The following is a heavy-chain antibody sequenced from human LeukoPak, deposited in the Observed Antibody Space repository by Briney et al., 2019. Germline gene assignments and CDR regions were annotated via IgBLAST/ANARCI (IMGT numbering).Heavy chain of an antibody. Sequence: GGSLRLSCAASGFTFNNAWMSWVRQAPGKGLEWVARVKSKTDGGTTDYAAPVKGRFTISRDDSKNTLYLQMNSLKTEDAAVYYCTTYYYDSTSDFGYWGQGTLVTVSS. CDR2: VKSKTDGGTT. J-gene: IGHJ4*02. D-gene: IGHD3-22*01. V-gene: IGHV3-15*01. CDR1: GFTFNNAW. CDR3: TTYYYDSTSDFGY.